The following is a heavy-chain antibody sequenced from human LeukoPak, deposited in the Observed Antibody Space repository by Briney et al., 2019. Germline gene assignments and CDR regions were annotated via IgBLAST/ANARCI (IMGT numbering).Heavy chain of an antibody. D-gene: IGHD1-1*01. J-gene: IGHJ4*02. CDR2: IQPDGIDT. V-gene: IGHV3-30*02. Sequence: PGGSLRLSCATSGFNFNNYGMHWVREPPGKGLEWVALIQPDGIDTYYADSVKGRFTVFRANSKSTLYLQLNSLTPDDTAIYYCAKRDRTTEFDYWGQGTLVTVSS. CDR1: GFNFNNYG. CDR3: AKRDRTTEFDY.